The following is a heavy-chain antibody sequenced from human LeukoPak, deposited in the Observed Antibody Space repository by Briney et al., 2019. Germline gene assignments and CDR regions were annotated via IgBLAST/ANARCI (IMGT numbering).Heavy chain of an antibody. V-gene: IGHV3-21*01. Sequence: GGSLRLSCAASGFTFSSYSMNWVRQAPGKGLEWVSSISSSSSYIYYADSVKGRFTISRDNAKNSLYLQMNSLRAEDTAVYYCARLYSSGWCFDYWGQGTLVTVSS. CDR3: ARLYSSGWCFDY. CDR2: ISSSSSYI. J-gene: IGHJ4*02. CDR1: GFTFSSYS. D-gene: IGHD6-19*01.